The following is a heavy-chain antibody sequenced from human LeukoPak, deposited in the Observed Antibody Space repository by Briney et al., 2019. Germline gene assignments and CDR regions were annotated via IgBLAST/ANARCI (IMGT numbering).Heavy chain of an antibody. CDR1: GYTFTSYG. J-gene: IGHJ4*02. Sequence: ASVKVSCKASGYTFTSYGISWVRQAPGPGLEWMGWISAYNGNTNYAQKLQGRVTMTPDTSTSTAYMELRSLRSDDTAVYYCARGIAVAALSPNEDFDYWGQGTLVTVSS. CDR2: ISAYNGNT. CDR3: ARGIAVAALSPNEDFDY. D-gene: IGHD6-19*01. V-gene: IGHV1-18*01.